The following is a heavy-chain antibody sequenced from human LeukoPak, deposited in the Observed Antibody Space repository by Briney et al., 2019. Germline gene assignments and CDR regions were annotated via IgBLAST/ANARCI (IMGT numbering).Heavy chain of an antibody. J-gene: IGHJ6*02. Sequence: PGGSLRLSSAASGFTFSSYAMHWVRQAPGKGLEWVAVISYDGSNKYYADSVKGRFTISRDNSKNTLYLQMNSLRAEDTAVYYCARDIKDVWGQGTTVTVSS. CDR2: ISYDGSNK. CDR1: GFTFSSYA. CDR3: ARDIKDV. V-gene: IGHV3-30*04.